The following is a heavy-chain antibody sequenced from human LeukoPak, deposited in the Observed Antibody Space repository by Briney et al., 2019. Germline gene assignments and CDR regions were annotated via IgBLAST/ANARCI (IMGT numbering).Heavy chain of an antibody. CDR3: AQTTGWPGFDF. CDR1: GASTSDKY. Sequence: SETLSLTCSASGASTSDKYWSWIRQSPGRTLEWIGHIYNGRNTKYNPSLTSRVTISVDTSKNQFSLSLTSVTAADTAMYYCAQTTGWPGFDFWGPGALVSVSS. CDR2: IYNGRNT. D-gene: IGHD6-19*01. J-gene: IGHJ4*02. V-gene: IGHV4-59*08.